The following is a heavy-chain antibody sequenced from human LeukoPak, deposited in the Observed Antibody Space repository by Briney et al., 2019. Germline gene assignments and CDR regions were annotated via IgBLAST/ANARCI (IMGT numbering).Heavy chain of an antibody. CDR2: IRQDGSQK. J-gene: IGHJ5*02. V-gene: IGHV3-7*01. Sequence: PGGSLRLSCAASGFTFSRYWMNWVRQAPGKGLEWVANIRQDGSQKYYVDSVKGRFTISRDNAKNSLYLQMNSLRAEDTAIYYCARDMGSDWTDWFDPWGQGTLVTVSS. CDR1: GFTFSRYW. D-gene: IGHD6-19*01. CDR3: ARDMGSDWTDWFDP.